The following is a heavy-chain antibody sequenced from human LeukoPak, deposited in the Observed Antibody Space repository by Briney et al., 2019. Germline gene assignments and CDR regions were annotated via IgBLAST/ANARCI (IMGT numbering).Heavy chain of an antibody. CDR2: ISSSGSTI. J-gene: IGHJ6*02. V-gene: IGHV3-48*03. Sequence: PGGSLRLSCAASGFTFSSYEMNWVRQAPGKGLEWVSYISSSGSTIYYADSVKGRFTISRDNAKNSLYLQMNSLRAEDTAVYYCARDPHYCTNGVCYSSGMDVWGQGTTVTVSS. CDR1: GFTFSSYE. D-gene: IGHD2-8*01. CDR3: ARDPHYCTNGVCYSSGMDV.